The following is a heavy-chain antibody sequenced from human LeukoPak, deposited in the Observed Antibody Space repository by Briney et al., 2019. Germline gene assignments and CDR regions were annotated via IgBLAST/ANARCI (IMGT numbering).Heavy chain of an antibody. CDR3: AREQFSHTSNYFDK. D-gene: IGHD5-24*01. V-gene: IGHV3-43*02. J-gene: IGHJ4*02. Sequence: GGSLRISCAASGFMFDDYAMHWVRQVPGRGLEWVSLISGDGVSSFYADSVRGRFTISRDNNNNSLSLQMYSLTTEDTAFYYCAREQFSHTSNYFDKWGQGILVSVSS. CDR2: ISGDGVSS. CDR1: GFMFDDYA.